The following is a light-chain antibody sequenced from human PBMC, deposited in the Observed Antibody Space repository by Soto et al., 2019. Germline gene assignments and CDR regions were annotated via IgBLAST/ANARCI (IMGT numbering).Light chain of an antibody. CDR1: SSNVGSNT. V-gene: IGLV1-44*01. CDR3: ASWEDSLNGWV. CDR2: SDD. J-gene: IGLJ3*02. Sequence: VLTQPPSASGTPGQRVTISCSGSSSNVGSNTVSWYQQLPGTAPKVLIYSDDQRPSGVPDRFSGSRSGSSASLAISGLQSGDEADYYCASWEDSLNGWVIGGGTKVTVL.